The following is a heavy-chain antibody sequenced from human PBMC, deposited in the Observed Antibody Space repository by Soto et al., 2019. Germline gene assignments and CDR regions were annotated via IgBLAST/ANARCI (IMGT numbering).Heavy chain of an antibody. J-gene: IGHJ4*02. V-gene: IGHV2-5*02. CDR2: SYWDDDK. CDR3: AHRLTVTPFDY. Sequence: QITLKESGPTLVKPTQTFTLTCTFSGFSLSTSGVGVGWIRQPPGKALEWLALSYWDDDKPYSPSLKSRVTITKVTSKNQVVLTTTNMGPVDTATYYFAHRLTVTPFDYWGQGTLVTVSS. CDR1: GFSLSTSGVG. D-gene: IGHD4-17*01.